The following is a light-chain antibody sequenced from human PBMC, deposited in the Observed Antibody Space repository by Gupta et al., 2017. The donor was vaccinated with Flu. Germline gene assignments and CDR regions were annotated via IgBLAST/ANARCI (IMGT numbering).Light chain of an antibody. J-gene: IGLJ3*02. CDR2: VSNDGSH. CDR3: QTWGTGIHV. CDR1: TGHSTSA. V-gene: IGLV4-69*01. Sequence: QLVLTQSPSASASMGASVKLTCTLRTGHSTSAIAWHQQQPEKGPRYLMKVSNDGSHYKGDGIPDRFSGSSSGSERYLTISNLQSEDEADYYCQTWGTGIHVFGGGTKLTV.